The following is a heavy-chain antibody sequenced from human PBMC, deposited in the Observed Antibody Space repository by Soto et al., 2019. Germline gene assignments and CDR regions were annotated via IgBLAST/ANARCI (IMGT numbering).Heavy chain of an antibody. CDR1: GFTFSTYW. CDR3: AKGAFGVGPLGDF. CDR2: IKQDGSEK. Sequence: EVQLAESGGGLVQPGGSLRLSCAASGFTFSTYWMTWVRQAPGKGLEWVANIKQDGSEKYYVDSVKGRFTISRDNAKNSLYLQMNSLRAEDTAIYYCAKGAFGVGPLGDFWGQGTLVTVSS. D-gene: IGHD3-3*01. J-gene: IGHJ4*02. V-gene: IGHV3-7*03.